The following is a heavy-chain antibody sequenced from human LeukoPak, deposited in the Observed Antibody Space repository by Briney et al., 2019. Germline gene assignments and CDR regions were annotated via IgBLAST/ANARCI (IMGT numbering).Heavy chain of an antibody. CDR3: ARDDGIRGVKYFEY. CDR2: IYYTGST. V-gene: IGHV4-30-4*08. J-gene: IGHJ4*02. CDR1: GGSISSGSYY. Sequence: SETLSLTCTVSGGSISSGSYYWSWIRQPPGKGLEWIGYIYYTGSTYYNPSLKSRVTISVDTSKNQFSLKLSSVTAADTAVYYCARDDGIRGVKYFEYWGQGTLVTVSS. D-gene: IGHD3-10*01.